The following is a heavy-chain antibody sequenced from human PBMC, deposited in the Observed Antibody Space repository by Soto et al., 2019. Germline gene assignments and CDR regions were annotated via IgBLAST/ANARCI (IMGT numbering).Heavy chain of an antibody. Sequence: PSETLSLTCTVSGGSISSVGYYWSWIRHHPGKGLEWIGYIYYSGSTYYNPSLKSRVTISVDTSKNQFSLKLSSVTAADTAVYYCARDFNPYYYGSGRYYTPSFHYQDMDVWGAGSPITVSS. CDR2: IYYSGST. V-gene: IGHV4-31*03. J-gene: IGHJ6*04. D-gene: IGHD3-10*01. CDR1: GGSISSVGYY. CDR3: ARDFNPYYYGSGRYYTPSFHYQDMDV.